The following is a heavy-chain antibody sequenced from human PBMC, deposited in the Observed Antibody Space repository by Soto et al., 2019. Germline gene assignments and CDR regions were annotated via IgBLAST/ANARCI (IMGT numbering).Heavy chain of an antibody. CDR1: GFTFSSYG. CDR3: AREEYYDSSGMGDAFDI. J-gene: IGHJ3*02. V-gene: IGHV3-33*01. Sequence: PGGSLRLSCAASGFTFSSYGMHWVRQAPGKGLEWVAVIWYDGSNKYYADSVKGRFTISRDNSKNTLYPQMNSLRAEDTAVYYCAREEYYDSSGMGDAFDIWGQGTMVTVSS. CDR2: IWYDGSNK. D-gene: IGHD3-22*01.